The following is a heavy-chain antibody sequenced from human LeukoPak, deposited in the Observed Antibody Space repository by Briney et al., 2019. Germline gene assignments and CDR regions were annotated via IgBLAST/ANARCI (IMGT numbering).Heavy chain of an antibody. V-gene: IGHV4-39*07. CDR2: IYYSGST. D-gene: IGHD3-10*01. CDR1: GGSISSYY. CDR3: AKVLDYYGSGTRDFDY. Sequence: SETLSLACTVSGGSISSYYWGWIRQPPGKGLEWIGSIYYSGSTYYDPSLKSRVTISVDTSKNQFSLKLNSVTAADTAVYYCAKVLDYYGSGTRDFDYWGQGILVTVSS. J-gene: IGHJ4*02.